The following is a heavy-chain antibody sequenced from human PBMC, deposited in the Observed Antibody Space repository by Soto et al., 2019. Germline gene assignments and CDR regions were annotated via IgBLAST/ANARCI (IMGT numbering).Heavy chain of an antibody. V-gene: IGHV1-18*01. Sequence: QVQLVQSGAEVKKPGASVKVSCKASGYTFTSYGISWVRQAPGQGLEWMGWISAYNGNTNYAQKLQGRVTMTTDTTTSTAHMELRSMRYDDTAVYYCARKMRSGWSEGDYWGQGTLVTVSS. D-gene: IGHD6-19*01. CDR1: GYTFTSYG. J-gene: IGHJ4*02. CDR2: ISAYNGNT. CDR3: ARKMRSGWSEGDY.